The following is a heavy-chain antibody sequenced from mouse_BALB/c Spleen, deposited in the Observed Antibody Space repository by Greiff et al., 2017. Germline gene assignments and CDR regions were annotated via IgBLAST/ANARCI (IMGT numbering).Heavy chain of an antibody. D-gene: IGHD1-1*01. J-gene: IGHJ4*01. Sequence: QVQLKQSGAELVRPGVSVKISCKGSGYTFTDYAMHWVKQSHAKSLEWIGVISTYYGDASYNQKFKGKATMTVDKSSSTAYMELARLTSEDSAIYYCARDYGSRGDAMDYWGQGTSVTVSS. CDR2: ISTYYGDA. CDR1: GYTFTDYA. V-gene: IGHV1S137*01. CDR3: ARDYGSRGDAMDY.